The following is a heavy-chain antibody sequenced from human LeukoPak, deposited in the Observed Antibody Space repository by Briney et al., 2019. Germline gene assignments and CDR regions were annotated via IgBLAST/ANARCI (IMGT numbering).Heavy chain of an antibody. CDR1: GFTFDDYG. Sequence: PGGSLRLSCAASGFTFDDYGMSWVRQAPGKGLEWVSSIKWNGGSTGYADSVKGRFTISRDNAKNSLYLQMNSLRAEDTALYYCARDGGDCSGDSCYVDYWGQGTLVTVSP. CDR2: IKWNGGST. D-gene: IGHD2-15*01. CDR3: ARDGGDCSGDSCYVDY. J-gene: IGHJ4*02. V-gene: IGHV3-20*04.